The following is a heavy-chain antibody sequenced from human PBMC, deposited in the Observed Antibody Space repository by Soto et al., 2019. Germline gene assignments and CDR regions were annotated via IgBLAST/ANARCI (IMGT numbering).Heavy chain of an antibody. CDR1: GASIISNYW. CDR3: ASGITGTANWLDP. CDR2: IYYSGST. J-gene: IGHJ5*02. D-gene: IGHD1-7*01. Sequence: SETLSLTCAVSGASIISNYWWGWFRQPPGKGLVWIGHIYYSGSTNYNPSLKSRVIISVDTSKNQFSLKLSSVTAADTAVYYCASGITGTANWLDPWGQGTLVTVSS. V-gene: IGHV4-59*01.